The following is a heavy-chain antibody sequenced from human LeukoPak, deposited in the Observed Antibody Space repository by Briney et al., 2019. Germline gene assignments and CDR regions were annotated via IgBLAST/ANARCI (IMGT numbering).Heavy chain of an antibody. CDR3: ARASKYDSSGYYYEFPLDY. CDR2: ISAYNGNT. D-gene: IGHD3-22*01. J-gene: IGHJ4*02. V-gene: IGHV1-18*01. CDR1: GYTFTSYG. Sequence: ASVKVSCKASGYTFTSYGISWVRQAPGQGLEWVGWISAYNGNTNYAQKLQGRVTMTTDTSTSTAYMELRSLRSDDTAVYYCARASKYDSSGYYYEFPLDYWGQGTLVTVSS.